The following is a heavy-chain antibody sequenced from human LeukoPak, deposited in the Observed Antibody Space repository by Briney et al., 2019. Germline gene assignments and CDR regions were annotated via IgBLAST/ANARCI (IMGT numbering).Heavy chain of an antibody. CDR2: ISSSSSYI. CDR1: GFTFSNYN. CDR3: ARGDSGGMDY. V-gene: IGHV3-21*01. Sequence: KPGGSLRLSCAASGFTFSNYNMNWVRRAPGEGLEWVSSISSSSSYIYYADSVKGRFTISRDNANNSLYLQMNSLRAEDTTVYYCARGDSGGMDYWGQGTLVTVSS. J-gene: IGHJ4*02. D-gene: IGHD3-16*01.